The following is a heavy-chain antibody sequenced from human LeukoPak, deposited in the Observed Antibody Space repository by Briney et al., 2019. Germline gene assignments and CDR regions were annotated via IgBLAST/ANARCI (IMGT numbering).Heavy chain of an antibody. CDR2: INIGGTNT. Sequence: SGGSLRLSCAASGFTFNDYYMSWIREAPGKGLEWLSYINIGGTNTHYADSVKGRFTISRDNAKKSLYLEMNNLRAEDTAVYYCATDGAGFDTWGQGVLVTVSS. V-gene: IGHV3-11*01. CDR3: ATDGAGFDT. CDR1: GFTFNDYY. J-gene: IGHJ5*02.